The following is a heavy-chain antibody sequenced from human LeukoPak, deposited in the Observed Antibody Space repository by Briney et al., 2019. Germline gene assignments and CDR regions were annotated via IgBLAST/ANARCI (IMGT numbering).Heavy chain of an antibody. J-gene: IGHJ4*02. Sequence: PGGSLRLSCAASGFTFSSYSMNWVRQAPGKGLEWVSSISSSSSYIYYAGSVKGRFTISRDNAKNSLYLQMNSLRAEDTAVYYCARDDSDYDILTGEGWGQGTLVTVSS. V-gene: IGHV3-21*01. CDR1: GFTFSSYS. D-gene: IGHD3-9*01. CDR2: ISSSSSYI. CDR3: ARDDSDYDILTGEG.